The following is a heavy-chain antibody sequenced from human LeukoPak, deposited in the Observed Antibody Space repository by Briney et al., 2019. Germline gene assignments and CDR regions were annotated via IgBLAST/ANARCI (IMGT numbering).Heavy chain of an antibody. CDR2: IYSGGST. J-gene: IGHJ4*02. CDR1: GFTVSSNY. Sequence: PGGSLRLSCAASGFTVSSNYMSWVRQAPGKGLEWDSVIYSGGSTYYADSVKGRFTISRDNSKNTLYLQMNSLRAEDTAVYYCASPVITFGGVIDWGQGTLVTVSS. V-gene: IGHV3-66*01. CDR3: ASPVITFGGVID. D-gene: IGHD3-16*01.